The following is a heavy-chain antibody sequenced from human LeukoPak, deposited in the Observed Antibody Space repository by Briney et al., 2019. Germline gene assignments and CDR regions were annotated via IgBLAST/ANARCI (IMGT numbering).Heavy chain of an antibody. Sequence: SETLSLTCTVSSGSISSYYWNWIRQPPGKGLEWIGYLYYSGTTNYNPSLKSRVAISVDTSKNQFSLKLSSVTVADTAVYYCARVSYSSGSYLFDYWGQGTLVTVSS. J-gene: IGHJ4*02. D-gene: IGHD3-10*01. CDR2: LYYSGTT. V-gene: IGHV4-59*01. CDR3: ARVSYSSGSYLFDY. CDR1: SGSISSYY.